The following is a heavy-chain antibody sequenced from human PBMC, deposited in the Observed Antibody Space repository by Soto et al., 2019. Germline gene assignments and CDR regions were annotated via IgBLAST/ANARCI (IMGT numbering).Heavy chain of an antibody. CDR3: ARGGRQQLIPTPISSKIDY. V-gene: IGHV4-34*01. CDR2: INHSGST. CDR1: GGSFSGYY. D-gene: IGHD6-13*01. Sequence: QVQLQQWGAGLLKPSETLSLTCAVYGGSFSGYYWSWIRQPPGKGLACMGEINHSGSTNYNPSLKRRVTISVDMSKNQFSLKLSSVTAADTAVYYCARGGRQQLIPTPISSKIDYWGQGTLVTVSS. J-gene: IGHJ4*02.